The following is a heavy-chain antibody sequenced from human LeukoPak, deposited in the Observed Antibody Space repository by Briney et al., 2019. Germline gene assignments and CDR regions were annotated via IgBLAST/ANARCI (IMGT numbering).Heavy chain of an antibody. CDR1: GFTFSSYA. CDR3: AKFARYCSGGSCYLWDS. J-gene: IGHJ4*02. Sequence: TGGSLRLSCAASGFTFSSYAMSWVLQAPGRGLEWVSTISGSGASPYYADSVKGRFTISRDNSKNTLYLQMSRLRAEDTAVYYCAKFARYCSGGSCYLWDSWGQGTPVTVSS. CDR2: ISGSGASP. D-gene: IGHD2-15*01. V-gene: IGHV3-23*01.